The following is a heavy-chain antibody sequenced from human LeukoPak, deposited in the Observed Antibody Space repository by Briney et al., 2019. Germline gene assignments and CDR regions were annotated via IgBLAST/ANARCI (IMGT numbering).Heavy chain of an antibody. D-gene: IGHD1-26*01. V-gene: IGHV3-48*01. CDR3: ARTNSGSYYSYYFDY. J-gene: IGHJ4*02. CDR2: ISSSSSTI. Sequence: GGSLRLSCAASGFTFSTYSMNWVRQAPGKGLEWVSYISSSSSTIYYADSVKGRFTISRDNAKSSLYLQMNSLRAEDTAVYYCARTNSGSYYSYYFDYWGQGTLVTVSS. CDR1: GFTFSTYS.